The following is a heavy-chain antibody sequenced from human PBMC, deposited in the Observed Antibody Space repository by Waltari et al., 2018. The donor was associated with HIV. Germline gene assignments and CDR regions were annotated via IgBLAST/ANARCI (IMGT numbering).Heavy chain of an antibody. CDR1: GFTFADYA. J-gene: IGHJ4*02. V-gene: IGHV3-9*01. CDR3: AKEREYSYGFDY. D-gene: IGHD5-18*01. Sequence: EVQLVESGGGLVQHGRSLRLSCAASGFTFADYAMHSVRKAPGKGLEWVSGMRWNIGSIGYADSVKGRFTISRDNAKNSLYLQMNSLRAEDTALYYCAKEREYSYGFDYWGQGTLVTVSS. CDR2: MRWNIGSI.